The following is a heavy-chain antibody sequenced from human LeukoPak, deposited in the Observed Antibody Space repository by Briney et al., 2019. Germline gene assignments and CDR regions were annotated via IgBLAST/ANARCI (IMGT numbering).Heavy chain of an antibody. CDR2: IYTSGST. CDR1: GGSISSYY. D-gene: IGHD6-19*01. J-gene: IGHJ4*02. V-gene: IGHV4-4*07. CDR3: ARHRRLAVAGTGFDY. Sequence: SETLSLTCTVSGGSISSYYWSWIRQPAGKGLEWIGRIYTSGSTNYNPSLKSRVTMSVDTSKNQFSLKLSSVTAADTAVYYCARHRRLAVAGTGFDYWGQGTLVTVSS.